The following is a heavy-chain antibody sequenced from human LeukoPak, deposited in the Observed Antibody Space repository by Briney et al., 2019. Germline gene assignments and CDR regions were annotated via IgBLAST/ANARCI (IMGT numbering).Heavy chain of an antibody. CDR1: GGSISSSSYY. CDR3: ARDPVHSSSWYSYYYYYYYMDV. CDR2: IYYSGST. D-gene: IGHD6-13*01. J-gene: IGHJ6*03. Sequence: SETLSLTCTVSGGSISSSSYYWGWIRQPPGKGLEWIGSIYYSGSTYYNPSLKSRVTISVDTSKNQFSLKLSSVTAADTAVYYCARDPVHSSSWYSYYYYYYYMDVWGKGTTVTVSS. V-gene: IGHV4-39*07.